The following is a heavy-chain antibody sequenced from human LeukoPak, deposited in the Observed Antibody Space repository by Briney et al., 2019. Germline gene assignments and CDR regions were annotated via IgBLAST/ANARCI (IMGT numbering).Heavy chain of an antibody. J-gene: IGHJ2*01. CDR2: IYYSGST. CDR3: ARDFGGWYFDL. D-gene: IGHD3-3*01. CDR1: GGSISSYY. Sequence: SETLSLTCTVSGGSISSYYWSWIRQPPGKGLEWIGYIYYSGSTNYNHSLQSRISISEHTSTNQFSLKLSSVTAADTAVYYCARDFGGWYFDLWGRGTLVTVSS. V-gene: IGHV4-59*01.